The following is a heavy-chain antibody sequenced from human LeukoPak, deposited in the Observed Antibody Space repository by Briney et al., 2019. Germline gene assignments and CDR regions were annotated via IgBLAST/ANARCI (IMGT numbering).Heavy chain of an antibody. CDR1: GYTFSGYY. CDR3: PRDLGITGSQWLMDV. CDR2: INPNSGGT. D-gene: IGHD1-20*01. J-gene: IGHJ6*03. Sequence: GASVKVSCKASGYTFSGYYMHWVRQAPGQGLEWRGWINPNSGGTNYAQKFQGRVTMTRDTSISTAYMELSRLRSDDTAVYSRPRDLGITGSQWLMDVWGKGTTVTVSS. V-gene: IGHV1-2*02.